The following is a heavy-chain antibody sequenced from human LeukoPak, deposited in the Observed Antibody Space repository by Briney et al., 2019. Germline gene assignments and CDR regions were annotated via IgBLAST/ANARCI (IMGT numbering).Heavy chain of an antibody. CDR2: INSDGSST. D-gene: IGHD4-17*01. CDR1: GFTFSSYW. V-gene: IGHV3-74*01. J-gene: IGHJ4*02. CDR3: APTRTTVFPFDY. Sequence: GGSLRLSCAASGFTFSSYWMHWVRQGPGKGLVWVSRINSDGSSTSYADSVKGRFTISRDNAKNTLYLQMNSLRAEDTAVYYCAPTRTTVFPFDYWGQGTLVTVSS.